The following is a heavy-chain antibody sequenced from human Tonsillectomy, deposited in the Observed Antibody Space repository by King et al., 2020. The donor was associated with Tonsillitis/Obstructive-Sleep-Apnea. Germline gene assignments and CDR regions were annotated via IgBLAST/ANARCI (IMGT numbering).Heavy chain of an antibody. Sequence: VQLKQWGAGLLKPSETLSLTCAVNGGSFSGYYWSWIRQPPGKGLEWIGEINHSGSTNYNPSLKSRVTISVDTSKNQFSLKLSSVTAADTAVYYCARPPRYSSNWFGFDYWGQGTLVTVSS. CDR2: INHSGST. CDR1: GGSFSGYY. V-gene: IGHV4-34*01. J-gene: IGHJ4*02. CDR3: ARPPRYSSNWFGFDY. D-gene: IGHD6-13*01.